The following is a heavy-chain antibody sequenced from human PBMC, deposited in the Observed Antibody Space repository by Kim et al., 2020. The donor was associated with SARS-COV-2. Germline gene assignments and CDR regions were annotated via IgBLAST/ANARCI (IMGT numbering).Heavy chain of an antibody. D-gene: IGHD3-9*01. V-gene: IGHV4-61*02. CDR3: AREGVHYDILTGVYYYYGMDV. Sequence: SETLSLTCTVSGGSISSGSYYWSWIRQPAGKGLEWIGRIYTSGSTNYNPSLKSRVNISVDTSKNQFSLKLSSVTAADTAVYYCAREGVHYDILTGVYYYYGMDVWGQGTTVTVSS. CDR1: GGSISSGSYY. CDR2: IYTSGST. J-gene: IGHJ6*02.